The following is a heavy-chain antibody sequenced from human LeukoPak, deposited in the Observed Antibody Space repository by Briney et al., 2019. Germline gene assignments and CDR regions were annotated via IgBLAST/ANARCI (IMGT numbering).Heavy chain of an antibody. J-gene: IGHJ6*02. Sequence: GGSPRLSRAASGFTLSSNYMSWVRQAPRKGLGWVSVIYIGGSTYYADSVKGRFTISRDNSKNTLYLQMNSLRAEDTAVYYCARDPGVGSSSGGPAYYYYGMDVWGQGTTVTVSS. CDR2: IYIGGST. D-gene: IGHD6-13*01. CDR1: GFTLSSNY. V-gene: IGHV3-53*01. CDR3: ARDPGVGSSSGGPAYYYYGMDV.